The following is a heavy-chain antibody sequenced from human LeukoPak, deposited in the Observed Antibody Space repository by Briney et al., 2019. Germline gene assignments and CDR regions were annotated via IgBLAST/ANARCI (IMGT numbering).Heavy chain of an antibody. V-gene: IGHV1-2*02. J-gene: IGHJ4*02. D-gene: IGHD3-10*01. Sequence: ASVKVSCKASGYTFTSYAMNWVRQAPGQGLEWMGWINPNSGGTNYAQRFQGRVTMTRDTSISTAYMELSRLRSDDTAVYYCARALGSYGSGSYYDYWGQGTLVTVSS. CDR3: ARALGSYGSGSYYDY. CDR1: GYTFTSYA. CDR2: INPNSGGT.